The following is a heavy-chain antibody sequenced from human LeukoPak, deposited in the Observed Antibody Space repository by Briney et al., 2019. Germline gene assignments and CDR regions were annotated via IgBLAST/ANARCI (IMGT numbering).Heavy chain of an antibody. J-gene: IGHJ5*02. CDR3: ARERPTRNWFDP. CDR2: IIPILGIA. CDR1: GGTFSSYA. D-gene: IGHD1-1*01. V-gene: IGHV1-69*04. Sequence: ASVKVSCKASGGTFSSYAISWVRQAPGQGLEWMGRIIPILGIANYAQKFQGRVTITADKSTSTAYMELSSLRSEDTAVYYCARERPTRNWFDPWGQGTLVTVSS.